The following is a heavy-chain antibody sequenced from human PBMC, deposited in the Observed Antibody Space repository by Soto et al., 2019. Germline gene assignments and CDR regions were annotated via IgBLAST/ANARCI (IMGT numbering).Heavy chain of an antibody. Sequence: ETLSLTCTLSGDSVSSRSYYWTWVRQPPGKGLEWIGYIDYSGNTNYDPSLQSRVTMSLDTSKNQFSLKLTSVTAADTAFYYCARDIRRYSRGFDYWGQGIMVTVSS. CDR3: ARDIRRYSRGFDY. CDR1: GDSVSSRSYY. D-gene: IGHD5-18*01. J-gene: IGHJ4*02. CDR2: IDYSGNT. V-gene: IGHV4-61*01.